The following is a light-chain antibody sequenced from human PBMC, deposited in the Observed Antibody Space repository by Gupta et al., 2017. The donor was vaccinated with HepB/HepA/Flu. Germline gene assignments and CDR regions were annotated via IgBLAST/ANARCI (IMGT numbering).Light chain of an antibody. Sequence: QSALTQPPSASGSPGQSVTISCTGTSSDVGGYDYVSWYQQHPGKAPQLIIHEVNRRPSGVPDRFSGSKAGNTASLTXSXLQTEDXADYYCSSYAGNNNLIFGGGTRLTVL. J-gene: IGLJ2*01. CDR2: EVN. CDR3: SSYAGNNNLI. V-gene: IGLV2-8*01. CDR1: SSDVGGYDY.